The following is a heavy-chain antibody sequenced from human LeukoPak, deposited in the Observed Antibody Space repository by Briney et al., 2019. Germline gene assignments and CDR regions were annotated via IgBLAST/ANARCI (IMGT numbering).Heavy chain of an antibody. CDR3: ARGEAFCDY. CDR1: GFSFSRYW. CDR2: IKEDGTKT. V-gene: IGHV3-7*05. Sequence: PGGSLRLSCAASGFSFSRYWMTWVRQAPGKGLEWVANIKEDGTKTYYVDSVKGRFTVYRDNAQNSLYLQMNSLTPEDTAVYFCARGEAFCDYWGQGTLVTVS. J-gene: IGHJ4*02.